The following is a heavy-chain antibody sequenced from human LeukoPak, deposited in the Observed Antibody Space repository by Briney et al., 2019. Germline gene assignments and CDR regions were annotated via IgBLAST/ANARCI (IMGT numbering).Heavy chain of an antibody. CDR2: ISSSSSYI. J-gene: IGHJ4*02. D-gene: IGHD5-12*01. V-gene: IGHV3-21*01. CDR1: GFTFNTYS. Sequence: GGSLRLSCAASGFTFNTYSMSWVRQAPGKGLEWVSSISSSSSYIYYADSVRGRFTISRDNAKNSLYLQMNSLRAEDTAVHYCARVALPMVATHLDYWGQGTLVTVSS. CDR3: ARVALPMVATHLDY.